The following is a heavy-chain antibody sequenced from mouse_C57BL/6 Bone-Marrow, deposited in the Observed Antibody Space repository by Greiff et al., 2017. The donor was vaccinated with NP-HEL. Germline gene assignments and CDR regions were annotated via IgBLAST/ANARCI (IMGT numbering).Heavy chain of an antibody. Sequence: LVKPGASVKISCTASGYSFTDYNMNWVKQSTGKSPEWIGVIYPNYGTTSYNQMFKGMATLTVDQSSSTAYMQLNSLTSEDSAVYYCARKSYYYGSSYRNWCVDVWGTGTTGTVSS. CDR1: GYSFTDYN. CDR2: IYPNYGTT. V-gene: IGHV1-39*01. D-gene: IGHD1-1*01. J-gene: IGHJ1*03. CDR3: ARKSYYYGSSYRNWCVDV.